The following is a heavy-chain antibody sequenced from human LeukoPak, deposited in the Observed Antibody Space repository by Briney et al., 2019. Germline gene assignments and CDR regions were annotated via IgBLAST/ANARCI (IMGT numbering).Heavy chain of an antibody. D-gene: IGHD3-22*01. CDR3: ARDPDYYDSSGYPQDAFDI. CDR1: GFTFSSYS. CDR2: ISSSSYI. Sequence: GGSLRLSCAASGFTFSSYSMNWVRQAPGKGLEWVSSISSSSYIYYADSVKGRFTISRDNAKNSLYLQMNSLRAEDTAVYYCARDPDYYDSSGYPQDAFDIWGQGTMVTVSS. J-gene: IGHJ3*02. V-gene: IGHV3-21*01.